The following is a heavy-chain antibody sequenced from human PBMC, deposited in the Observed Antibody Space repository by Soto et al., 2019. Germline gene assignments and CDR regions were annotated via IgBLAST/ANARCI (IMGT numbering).Heavy chain of an antibody. D-gene: IGHD3-22*01. CDR1: GYTFTAYG. J-gene: IGHJ4*02. Sequence: QVPLVQSGPEVKMPGASVKVSCKTSGYTFTAYGLAWLRQAPGQRPEWMGWVRTTNADTNYAQKFQGRVTMTTDRSTTTTYMELRSLTSDDTAVYYCARERSTDSSAYYSFAYWGQGTLVTVSS. V-gene: IGHV1-18*01. CDR2: VRTTNADT. CDR3: ARERSTDSSAYYSFAY.